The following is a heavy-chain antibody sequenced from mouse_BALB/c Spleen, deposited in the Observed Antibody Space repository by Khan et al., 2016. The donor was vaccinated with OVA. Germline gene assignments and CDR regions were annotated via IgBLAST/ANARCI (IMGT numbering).Heavy chain of an antibody. V-gene: IGHV1-53*01. CDR3: TRSGYGTFAY. CDR1: GYTFTSYY. J-gene: IGHJ3*01. Sequence: VQLQGSGTELVKPGASVRLSCKASGYTFTSYYMYWVKQRPGQGLEWIGETNPSDGDSNFNENFKSKATLTVDKSSTTAYMQLSSLTSEDSAVYYCTRSGYGTFAYWGQGTLVTVSA. D-gene: IGHD4-1*01. CDR2: TNPSDGDS.